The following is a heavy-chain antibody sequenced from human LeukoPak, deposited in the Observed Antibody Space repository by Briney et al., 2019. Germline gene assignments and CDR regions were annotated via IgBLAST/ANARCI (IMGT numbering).Heavy chain of an antibody. D-gene: IGHD3-3*01. CDR2: ISSSSSYI. Sequence: GGSLRLSCAASGFTFSSYSMNWVRQAPGKGLEWVSSISSSSSYIYYADSVKGRLTISRDNAKNSLYLQMNSLRAEDTAVYYCARDPYDFWSGYYKGNGYWGQGTLVTVSS. J-gene: IGHJ4*02. V-gene: IGHV3-21*01. CDR3: ARDPYDFWSGYYKGNGY. CDR1: GFTFSSYS.